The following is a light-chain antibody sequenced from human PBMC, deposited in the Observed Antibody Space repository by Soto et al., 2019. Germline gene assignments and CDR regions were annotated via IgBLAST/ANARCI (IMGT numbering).Light chain of an antibody. CDR3: QQYNSYST. V-gene: IGKV1-5*01. CDR1: QSISSW. CDR2: DAT. J-gene: IGKJ2*01. Sequence: DIQMTQSPSTLSASVGDRVTITCRASQSISSWLAWYQQKPGKAPKLLIYDATSLESGVPSRFSGSGSGKEFTLTISSLQPDYFATYSCQQYNSYSTFGQGTKLEIK.